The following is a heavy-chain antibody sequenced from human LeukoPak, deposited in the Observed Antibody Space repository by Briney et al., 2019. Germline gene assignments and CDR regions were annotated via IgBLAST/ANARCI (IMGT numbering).Heavy chain of an antibody. CDR2: INIDGSYT. D-gene: IGHD4-23*01. CDR1: GFTFSNYW. J-gene: IGHJ4*02. V-gene: IGHV3-74*01. Sequence: GGSLRLSCAASGFTFSNYWMPWVRQSPGKGPVWVARINIDGSYTSYAASVKGRFTISRDDAKNTLYLQMSSLRAEDTAVYYCARDFDAGGTPGDDFDYWGRGTLVTVSS. CDR3: ARDFDAGGTPGDDFDY.